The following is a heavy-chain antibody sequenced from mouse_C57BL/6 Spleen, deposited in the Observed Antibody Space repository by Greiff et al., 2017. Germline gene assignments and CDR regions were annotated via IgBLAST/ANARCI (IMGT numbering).Heavy chain of an antibody. J-gene: IGHJ2*01. Sequence: QVQLQQPGAELVMPGASVKLSCKASGYTFTSYWMHWVKQRPGQGLEWIGEIDPSDSYTNYNQKFKGKSTLTVDKSSSTAYMQLSSLTSEDSAVYYCARGGGSYYFDDWGQGTTLTVSA. D-gene: IGHD3-1*01. CDR3: ARGGGSYYFDD. CDR2: IDPSDSYT. CDR1: GYTFTSYW. V-gene: IGHV1-69*01.